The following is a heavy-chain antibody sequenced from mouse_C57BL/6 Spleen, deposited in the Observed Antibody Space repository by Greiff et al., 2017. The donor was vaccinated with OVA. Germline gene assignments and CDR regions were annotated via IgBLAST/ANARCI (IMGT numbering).Heavy chain of an antibody. CDR3: ARVGWLLPTFDV. V-gene: IGHV1-53*01. J-gene: IGHJ1*03. D-gene: IGHD2-3*01. CDR2: INPSNGGT. CDR1: GYTFTSYW. Sequence: QVHVKQPGTELVKPGASVKLSCKASGYTFTSYWMHWVKQRPGQGLEWIGNINPSNGGTNYNEKFKSKATLTVDKSSSTAYMQLSSLTSEDSAVYYCARVGWLLPTFDVWGTGTTVTVSS.